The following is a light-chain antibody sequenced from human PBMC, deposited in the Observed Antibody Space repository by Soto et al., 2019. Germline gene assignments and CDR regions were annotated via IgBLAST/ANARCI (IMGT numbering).Light chain of an antibody. V-gene: IGKV1-9*01. Sequence: DIQLTQSPSFLSASVGDRVTITCRASQGISSYLAWYQQKPGKAPKLLIYAASTLQSGVPSRFSGSGSGTEFTLTISRLEPEDFAVYYCQQYGGSPRTFGQGTKVDIK. CDR2: AAS. J-gene: IGKJ1*01. CDR3: QQYGGSPRT. CDR1: QGISSY.